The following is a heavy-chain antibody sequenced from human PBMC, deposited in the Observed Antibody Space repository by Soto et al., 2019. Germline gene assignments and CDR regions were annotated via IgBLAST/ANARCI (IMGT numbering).Heavy chain of an antibody. CDR1: GFSLSTSGVG. D-gene: IGHD2-15*01. J-gene: IGHJ4*02. CDR2: NYWDDDK. CDR3: AHSDYAGSSPYFDY. Sequence: QITLKESGPTLVKPTQTLTLTCTFSGFSLSTSGVGVGWIRQPPGKALEWLALNYWDDDKRYSPSLKNRLTITTDPSKTQVVLTMTNMDPVDTATYYCAHSDYAGSSPYFDYWGQGTLVTVSS. V-gene: IGHV2-5*02.